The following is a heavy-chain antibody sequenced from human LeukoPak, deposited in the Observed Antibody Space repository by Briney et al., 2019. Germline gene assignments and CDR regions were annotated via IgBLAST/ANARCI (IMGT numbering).Heavy chain of an antibody. CDR3: TRDLGRWQQFLGGY. CDR1: GFTFGDYA. J-gene: IGHJ4*02. Sequence: PGGSLRLSCTASGFTFGDYAMSWFRQAPGKGLEWVGFIRSKAYGGTTEYAASVKGRFTISRDDSKSIAYLQMNSQKTEDTAVYYCTRDLGRWQQFLGGYWGQGTLVTVSS. V-gene: IGHV3-49*03. CDR2: IRSKAYGGTT. D-gene: IGHD5-24*01.